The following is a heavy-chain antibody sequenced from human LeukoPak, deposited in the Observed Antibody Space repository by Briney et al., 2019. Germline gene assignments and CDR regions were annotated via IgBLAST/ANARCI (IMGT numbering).Heavy chain of an antibody. Sequence: GGSLRLSCAVSGVTFSDYWMNWVRQAPGKGQEWVASIRQDGGEKSYVDSVKGRLTISRDNTKHSLYLQMSSLRAEDTGVYYCARDGTAAGLYFDLWGQGTLVTVSS. V-gene: IGHV3-7*01. D-gene: IGHD6-13*01. CDR3: ARDGTAAGLYFDL. CDR2: IRQDGGEK. CDR1: GVTFSDYW. J-gene: IGHJ4*02.